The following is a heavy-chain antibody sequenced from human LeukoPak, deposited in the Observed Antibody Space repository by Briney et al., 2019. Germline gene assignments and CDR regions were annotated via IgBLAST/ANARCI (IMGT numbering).Heavy chain of an antibody. CDR3: AILHCSGGSRDAFDI. CDR2: ITSSSNYI. J-gene: IGHJ3*02. Sequence: GGSLRRSCTASGFTFSTHSMNWVRQAPGKGLEWVSSITSSSNYIYYADSVKGRFTISRDNAKNSLDLKMNSLRAEETAVYYCAILHCSGGSRDAFDIWGQGTMVTVSS. D-gene: IGHD2-15*01. V-gene: IGHV3-21*01. CDR1: GFTFSTHS.